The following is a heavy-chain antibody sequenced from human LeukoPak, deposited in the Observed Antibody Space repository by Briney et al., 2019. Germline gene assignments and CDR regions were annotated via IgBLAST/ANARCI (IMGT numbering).Heavy chain of an antibody. CDR1: GFTFSSTYA. V-gene: IGHV3-23*01. J-gene: IGHJ4*02. CDR3: AKDLGYCSSTSCVEYFDY. D-gene: IGHD2-2*01. CDR2: ISGSGGNT. Sequence: GGSLRLSCAASGFTFSSTYAMHWVRQAPGKGLEWVSTISGSGGNTYYADSVKGRFTISRDNSKNTLYLQMNSLRAEDTAVYYCAKDLGYCSSTSCVEYFDYWGQGTLVTVSS.